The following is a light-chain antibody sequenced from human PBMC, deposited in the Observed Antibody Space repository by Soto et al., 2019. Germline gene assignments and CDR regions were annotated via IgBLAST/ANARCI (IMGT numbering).Light chain of an antibody. Sequence: IQMTQSPSTLSASAGDSVTITCRASQSISTWLAWNQQKPGKSPKLLIYDASTLESGVPSRFSGSGSGTEFTLTISSLQPDDFATYYCQQYTWTFGQGTKVDIK. J-gene: IGKJ1*01. V-gene: IGKV1-5*01. CDR2: DAS. CDR1: QSISTW. CDR3: QQYTWT.